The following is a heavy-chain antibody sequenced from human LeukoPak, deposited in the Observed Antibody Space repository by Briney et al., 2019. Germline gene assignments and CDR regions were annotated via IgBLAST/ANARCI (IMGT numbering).Heavy chain of an antibody. CDR2: IYYSGST. CDR3: ARGDTAMVNS. CDR1: GGSISSSSYY. J-gene: IGHJ5*02. D-gene: IGHD5-18*01. Sequence: SETLSLTCTVSGGSISSSSYYWGWIRQPPGNGLEWIGSIYYSGSTYYNPSLKSRVTISVDTSKNQFSLKLSSVTAADTAVYYCARGDTAMVNSWGQGTLVTVS. V-gene: IGHV4-39*01.